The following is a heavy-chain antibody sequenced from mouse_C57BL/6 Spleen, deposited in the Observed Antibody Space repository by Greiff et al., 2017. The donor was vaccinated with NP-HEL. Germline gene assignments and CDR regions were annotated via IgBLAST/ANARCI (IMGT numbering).Heavy chain of an antibody. CDR3: TSHYYGRSYGALWFAY. V-gene: IGHV5-9-1*02. Sequence: EVMLVESGEGLVKPGGSLKLSCAASGFTFSSYAMSWVRQTPEKRLEWVAYISSGGDYIYYADTVKGRFTISRDNARNTLYLQMSSLKSEDTAMYYCTSHYYGRSYGALWFAYWGQGTLVTVSA. J-gene: IGHJ3*01. CDR1: GFTFSSYA. CDR2: ISSGGDYI. D-gene: IGHD1-1*01.